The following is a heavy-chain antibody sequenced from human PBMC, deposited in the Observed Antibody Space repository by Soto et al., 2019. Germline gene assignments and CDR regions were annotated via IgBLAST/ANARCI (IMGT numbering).Heavy chain of an antibody. CDR2: ISSNGGST. V-gene: IGHV3-64*01. D-gene: IGHD2-21*02. CDR1: GFTFSSHA. J-gene: IGHJ4*02. Sequence: EVQLVESGGGLVQPGGSLRLSCAASGFTFSSHAMHWVRQAPGKGLEYVSAISSNGGSTYYANSVKGRFTISRDNSKNTMYLQMASLRAEDMAVYYCERGLKVTTGYFDYWGQGTLVSVSS. CDR3: ERGLKVTTGYFDY.